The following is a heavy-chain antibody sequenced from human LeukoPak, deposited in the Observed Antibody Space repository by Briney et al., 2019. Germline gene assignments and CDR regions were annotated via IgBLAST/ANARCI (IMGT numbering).Heavy chain of an antibody. V-gene: IGHV4-39*01. CDR1: GGSISSSSYY. J-gene: IGHJ4*02. Sequence: SETLSLTCTVSGGSISSSSYYWGWIRQPPGKGLEWIGSIYYSGSTYYNPSLKSRVTISVDTSKNQFSLKLSSVTAADTAVYYCAKTTVAAHEAFDYWGQGTLVTVSP. CDR2: IYYSGST. D-gene: IGHD6-19*01. CDR3: AKTTVAAHEAFDY.